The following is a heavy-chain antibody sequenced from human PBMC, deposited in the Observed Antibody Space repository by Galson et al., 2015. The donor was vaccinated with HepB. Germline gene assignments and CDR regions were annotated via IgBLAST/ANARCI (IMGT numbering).Heavy chain of an antibody. CDR1: GGSISSSSYY. CDR2: IYYSGST. Sequence: SEPLSLTCTVSGGSISSSSYYWGWIRQPPGKGLEWIGSIYYSGSTYYNPSLKSRVTISMDTSKNQFSLKVRSVSAADTAVYYCARAKGRQVLLEYHYYGMDVWGQGTTVSVSS. CDR3: ARAKGRQVLLEYHYYGMDV. D-gene: IGHD2/OR15-2a*01. V-gene: IGHV4-39*01. J-gene: IGHJ6*01.